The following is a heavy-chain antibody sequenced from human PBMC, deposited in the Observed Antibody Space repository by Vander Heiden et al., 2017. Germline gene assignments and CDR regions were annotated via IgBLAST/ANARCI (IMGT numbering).Heavy chain of an antibody. J-gene: IGHJ3*01. CDR3: ARHSMTMIVVAHDAFDV. Sequence: QVQLQQSGPGLVKPSQTLSLTCSVPGDSIRSDNSFWSWVRQAPGKGLEWIGYMSHSGATSYNPSLKSRVTISQDTPRNQFSLKLSSVTAADTAVYFCARHSMTMIVVAHDAFDVWGQGTMVTVST. V-gene: IGHV4-30-4*01. CDR1: GDSIRSDNSF. CDR2: MSHSGAT. D-gene: IGHD3-22*01.